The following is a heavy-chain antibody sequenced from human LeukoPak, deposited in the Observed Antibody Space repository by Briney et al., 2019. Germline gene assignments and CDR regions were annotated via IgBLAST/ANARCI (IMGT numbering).Heavy chain of an antibody. CDR1: GASISGKF. V-gene: IGHV4-59*01. CDR3: VGGGDWLPEY. D-gene: IGHD3/OR15-3a*01. CDR2: IYYSGST. Sequence: SDTLSLTCTVSGASISGKFWRWIRHSRGNELEWIGLIYYSGSTKFNPSLKSRVAMSVDPSNNQFSLSLNSVTTTDTAVYFCVGGGDWLPEYWGHGTQVIVSS. J-gene: IGHJ4*01.